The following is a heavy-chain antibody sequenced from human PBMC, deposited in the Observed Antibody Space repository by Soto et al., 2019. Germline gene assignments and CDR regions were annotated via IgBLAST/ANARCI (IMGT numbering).Heavy chain of an antibody. CDR3: ARASSTRGYSYGYWFDP. CDR1: GGSISSGGYY. Sequence: QVQLQESGPGLVKPSQTLSLTCTVSGGSISSGGYYWSWIRQHPGKGLEWIGYIYYSGSTYYNPSHNSRVTTSVDTSKNQCSLKLSSVTAADTAVYYCARASSTRGYSYGYWFDPWGQGTLVTVSS. J-gene: IGHJ5*02. CDR2: IYYSGST. D-gene: IGHD5-18*01. V-gene: IGHV4-31*03.